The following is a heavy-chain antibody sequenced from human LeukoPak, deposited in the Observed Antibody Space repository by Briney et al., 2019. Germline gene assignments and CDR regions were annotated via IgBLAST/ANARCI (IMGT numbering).Heavy chain of an antibody. CDR3: ARAPITSPFYFDY. D-gene: IGHD2-2*01. CDR1: GFAFDEHG. J-gene: IGHJ4*02. Sequence: GGSLRLSCTASGFAFDEHGMSWVRQVPGKGLEWVSGINWSGGSTGYADPSRGRFTISRDNAKNSLYLQMDSLRAEDTALYYCARAPITSPFYFDYWGQGTLVTVSS. V-gene: IGHV3-20*04. CDR2: INWSGGST.